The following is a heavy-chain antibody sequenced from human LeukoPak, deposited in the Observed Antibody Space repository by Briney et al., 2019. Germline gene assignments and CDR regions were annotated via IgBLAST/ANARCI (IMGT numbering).Heavy chain of an antibody. CDR3: ARALPHRRLMDTTMEQHWFDP. J-gene: IGHJ5*02. Sequence: ASVKVSCKASGYTFTGYYMHWVRQAPGQGLEWMGLINPSGGSTRYAQKFQGRVTMTRDMSTSTVYMELSSLRSEDTAVYYCARALPHRRLMDTTMEQHWFDPWGQGTLVTVSS. D-gene: IGHD5-18*01. CDR1: GYTFTGYY. V-gene: IGHV1-46*01. CDR2: INPSGGST.